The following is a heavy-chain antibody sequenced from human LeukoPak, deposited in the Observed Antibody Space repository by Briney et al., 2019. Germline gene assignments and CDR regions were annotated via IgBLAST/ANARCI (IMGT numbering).Heavy chain of an antibody. Sequence: ASVKVSCKASGYTFTGYYIHWVRQAPGQGLEWMGWINPNSGGTNYAQKFQGRVTMTRDTSISTAYMELSRLRSDDTAVYYCARGKWYSSSWYAGYWGQGTLVTVSS. V-gene: IGHV1-2*02. CDR2: INPNSGGT. J-gene: IGHJ4*02. D-gene: IGHD6-13*01. CDR3: ARGKWYSSSWYAGY. CDR1: GYTFTGYY.